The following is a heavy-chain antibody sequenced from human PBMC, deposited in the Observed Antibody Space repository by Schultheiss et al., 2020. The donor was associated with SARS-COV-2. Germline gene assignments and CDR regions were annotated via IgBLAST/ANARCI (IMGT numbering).Heavy chain of an antibody. D-gene: IGHD5-12*01. Sequence: SETLSLTCTVSGGSISSYYWSWIRQPPGKGLEWIGYIYYSGSTNYNPSLKSRVTISVDTSKNQFSLKLSSVTAADTAVYYCARAQWLRGDFDYWGQVTLVTVSS. CDR2: IYYSGST. V-gene: IGHV4-59*01. CDR1: GGSISSYY. CDR3: ARAQWLRGDFDY. J-gene: IGHJ4*02.